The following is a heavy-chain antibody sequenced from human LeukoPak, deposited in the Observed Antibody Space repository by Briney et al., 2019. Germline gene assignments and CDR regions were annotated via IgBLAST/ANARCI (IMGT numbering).Heavy chain of an antibody. CDR1: GYTFTSYA. D-gene: IGHD3-3*01. V-gene: IGHV7-4-1*02. J-gene: IGHJ5*02. Sequence: GASVKVSCKASGYTFTSYAMNWVRQAPGQGLEWMGWINTNTGNPTYAQGFTGRFVFSLDTSVSTAYLQISSLKAEDTAVYYCARDLGDLRTIFGASYRSDWFDPWGQGTLVTVSS. CDR3: ARDLGDLRTIFGASYRSDWFDP. CDR2: INTNTGNP.